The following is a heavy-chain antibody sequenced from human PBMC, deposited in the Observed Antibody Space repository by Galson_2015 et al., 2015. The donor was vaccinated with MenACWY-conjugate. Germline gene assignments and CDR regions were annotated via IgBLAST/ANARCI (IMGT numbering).Heavy chain of an antibody. CDR1: GFSFNLYW. CDR3: VRARGFDY. V-gene: IGHV3-7*03. Sequence: SLSCAASGFSFNLYWMTWVRQAPEKGLEWVANIKPDGSEKYSVGSVKGRITISRDNTKNSLYLQMNSLRAEDTAVYYCVRARGFDYWGQGTLVTVSS. CDR2: IKPDGSEK. J-gene: IGHJ4*02.